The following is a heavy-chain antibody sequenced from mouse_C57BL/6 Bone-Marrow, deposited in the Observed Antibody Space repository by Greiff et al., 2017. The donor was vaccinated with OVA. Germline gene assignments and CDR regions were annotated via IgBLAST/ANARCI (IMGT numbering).Heavy chain of an antibody. Sequence: EVQGVESGGGLVQPKGSLKLSCAASGFSFNTYAMNWVRQAPGKGVEWVARIRSKSNNYATYYADSVKDRFTISRDDSESMLYLQMNNLKTEDTAMYYCVSDYYGSSLYAMDYWGQGTSVTVSS. CDR1: GFSFNTYA. D-gene: IGHD1-1*01. CDR2: IRSKSNNYAT. V-gene: IGHV10-1*01. CDR3: VSDYYGSSLYAMDY. J-gene: IGHJ4*01.